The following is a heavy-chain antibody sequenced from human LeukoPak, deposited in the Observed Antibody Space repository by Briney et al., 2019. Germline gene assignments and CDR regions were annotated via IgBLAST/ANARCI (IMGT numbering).Heavy chain of an antibody. CDR2: IRSDGSNK. J-gene: IGHJ4*02. CDR1: GFTFGSYG. V-gene: IGHV3-30*02. Sequence: PGGSLRLSCAASGFTFGSYGMHWVRQAPGKGLEWVTFIRSDGSNKYYADSVKGRFTISRDNAKNSLYLQMNSLRAEDTAVYYCARDSGSGYYYFDYWGQGTLVTVSS. CDR3: ARDSGSGYYYFDY. D-gene: IGHD3-22*01.